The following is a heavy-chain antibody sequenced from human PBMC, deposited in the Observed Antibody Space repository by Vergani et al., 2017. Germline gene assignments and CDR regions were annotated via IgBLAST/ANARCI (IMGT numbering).Heavy chain of an antibody. CDR2: MNPNSGNT. V-gene: IGHV1-8*01. J-gene: IGHJ4*02. CDR3: ARGYMVRGVDMSADFDY. D-gene: IGHD3-10*01. Sequence: QVQLVQSGAEVKKPGASVKVSCKASGYTFTSYDINWVRQATGQGLEWMGWMNPNSGNTGYAQKFQGRVTMTRNTSISTAYMELSSLRSEDTAVYYCARGYMVRGVDMSADFDYWGQGTLVTVSS. CDR1: GYTFTSYD.